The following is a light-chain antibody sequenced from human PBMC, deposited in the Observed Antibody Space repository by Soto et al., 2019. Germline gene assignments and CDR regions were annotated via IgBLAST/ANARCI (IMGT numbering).Light chain of an antibody. Sequence: QSALTQPASVSGSPGQSITLSCTGTSSDIGGYDYVSWYQRHPGKAPKLIIYDVNNRPSGVSNRFSGYKSGNTASLTISALRADDESDYYGSSYASGSSHVVFAGGTKLTVL. CDR2: DVN. J-gene: IGLJ2*01. V-gene: IGLV2-14*01. CDR3: SSYASGSSHVV. CDR1: SSDIGGYDY.